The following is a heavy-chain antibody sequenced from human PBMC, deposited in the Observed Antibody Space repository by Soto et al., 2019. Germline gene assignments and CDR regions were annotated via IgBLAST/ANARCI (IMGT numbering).Heavy chain of an antibody. D-gene: IGHD6-13*01. CDR2: TYYRSNWFN. V-gene: IGHV6-1*01. CDR1: GDSVSSNSSA. Sequence: SQTLSLPCVISGDSVSSNSSAWNLIRQSPSRGLEWLGRTYYRSNWFNDYAVSVKSRITINPDTSKNQFSLQLNSVTPEDTAVYYCASGGSSYAFNIWGQGTMVTVSS. CDR3: ASGGSSYAFNI. J-gene: IGHJ3*02.